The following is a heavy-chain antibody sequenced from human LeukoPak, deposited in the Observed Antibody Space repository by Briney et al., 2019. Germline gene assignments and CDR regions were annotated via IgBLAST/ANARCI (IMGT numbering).Heavy chain of an antibody. Sequence: SETLSLTCTVSGGSISSYYWSWIRQPPGKGLEWIWYIYTSGNTNYNPSLKSRVTISVDTSKNQFSLKLSSVTAADTAVYYCAGTLNYYDSSGYYPFDYWGQGTLVTVSS. D-gene: IGHD3-22*01. CDR1: GGSISSYY. J-gene: IGHJ4*02. CDR3: AGTLNYYDSSGYYPFDY. V-gene: IGHV4-4*09. CDR2: IYTSGNT.